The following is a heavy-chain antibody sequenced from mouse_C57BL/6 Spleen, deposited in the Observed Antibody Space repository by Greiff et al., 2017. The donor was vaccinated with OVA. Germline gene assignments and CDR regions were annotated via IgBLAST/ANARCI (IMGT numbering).Heavy chain of an antibody. CDR3: ARRGSYYGSSYGGYFDV. Sequence: QVQLQQPGAELVKPGASVKMSCKASGYTFTSYWITWVKQRPGQGLEWIGDIYPGSGSTNYNEKFKSTATLTVDTSSSTAYMQLSSLTSEDSAVYYCARRGSYYGSSYGGYFDVWGTGTTVTVSS. CDR1: GYTFTSYW. J-gene: IGHJ1*03. CDR2: IYPGSGST. D-gene: IGHD1-1*01. V-gene: IGHV1-55*01.